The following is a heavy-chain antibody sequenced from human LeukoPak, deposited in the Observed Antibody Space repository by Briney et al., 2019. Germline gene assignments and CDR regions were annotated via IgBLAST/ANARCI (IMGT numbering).Heavy chain of an antibody. CDR2: IIPILGIA. CDR3: AGSNIVATRYYFDY. CDR1: GYTFTSYD. Sequence: GASVRVSCKASGYTFTSYDINWVRQAPGQGLEWMGRIIPILGIANYTQKFQGRVTITADKSTSTAYMELSSLRSEDTAVYYCAGSNIVATRYYFDYWGQGTLVTVSS. V-gene: IGHV1-69*04. D-gene: IGHD5-12*01. J-gene: IGHJ4*02.